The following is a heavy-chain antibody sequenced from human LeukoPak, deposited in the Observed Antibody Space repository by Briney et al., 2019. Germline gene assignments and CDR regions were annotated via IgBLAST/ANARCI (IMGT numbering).Heavy chain of an antibody. D-gene: IGHD1-1*01. CDR2: ISSNGGST. CDR3: ARDRGPGTVYYFDY. Sequence: PGGSLRLSCAASGFTFSSYAMHWVRQAPGKGLEYVSAISSNGGSTYYANSVKGRFTISRDNSKNTLYLQINSLRAEDTAVYYCARDRGPGTVYYFDYWGQGTLVTVSS. CDR1: GFTFSSYA. V-gene: IGHV3-64*01. J-gene: IGHJ4*02.